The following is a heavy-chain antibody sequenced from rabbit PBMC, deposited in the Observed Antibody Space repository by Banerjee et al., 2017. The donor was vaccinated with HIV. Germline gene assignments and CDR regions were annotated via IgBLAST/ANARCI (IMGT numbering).Heavy chain of an antibody. Sequence: QEQLVESGGGLVQPEGSLTLTCTASGFSLSSSYYICWVRQAPGKGLEWIGCIYTGSGSAVYANWAKGRFTITRSTSLYTVTLQMTSLTAADTATYFCARDLDGVIGWNFGWWGPGTLVTVS. CDR3: ARDLDGVIGWNFGW. CDR1: GFSLSSSYY. CDR2: IYTGSGSA. V-gene: IGHV1S45*01. J-gene: IGHJ4*01. D-gene: IGHD4-1*01.